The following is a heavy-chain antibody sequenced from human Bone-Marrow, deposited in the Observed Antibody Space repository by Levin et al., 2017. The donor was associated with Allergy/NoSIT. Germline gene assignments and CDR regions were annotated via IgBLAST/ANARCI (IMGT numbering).Heavy chain of an antibody. CDR3: ARARLRLGELSFDY. D-gene: IGHD3-16*02. CDR2: IYYSGST. CDR1: GGSIRSSSYY. Sequence: SQTLSLPCTVSGGSIRSSSYYWGWIRQPPGKGLEWIGSIYYSGSTYYNPSLKSRVTISVDTSKNQFSLKLSSVTAADTAVYYCARARLRLGELSFDYWGQGTLVTVSS. J-gene: IGHJ4*02. V-gene: IGHV4-39*07.